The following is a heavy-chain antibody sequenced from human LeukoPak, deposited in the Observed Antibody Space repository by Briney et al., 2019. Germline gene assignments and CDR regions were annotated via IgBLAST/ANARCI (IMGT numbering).Heavy chain of an antibody. CDR3: ARVGDYALKD. V-gene: IGHV4-4*07. J-gene: IGHJ4*02. CDR2: IDTSGIT. D-gene: IGHD3-16*01. CDR1: GGSISIYY. Sequence: SETLSLTCTVSGGSISIYYWSRIRQPAGKGLEWIGRIDTSGITNYNPSLKSRVSMSVDTSKNQFSLRLSSVTAADTAVYYCARVGDYALKDWGQGTLVTVSS.